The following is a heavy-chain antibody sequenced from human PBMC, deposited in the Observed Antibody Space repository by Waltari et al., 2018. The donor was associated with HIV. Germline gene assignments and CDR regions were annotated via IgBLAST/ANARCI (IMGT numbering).Heavy chain of an antibody. V-gene: IGHV1-69*04. J-gene: IGHJ3*02. D-gene: IGHD2-21*02. CDR1: GGTFSSYA. Sequence: QVQLVQSGAEVKKPGSSVKVSCKASGGTFSSYAISWVRQAPGQGLEWMGRIIPILGIANYAKKFQGRVTITADKSTSTAYMGLSSLRSEDTAVYYCARGPNHIVVVTGDAFDIWGQGTMVTVSS. CDR3: ARGPNHIVVVTGDAFDI. CDR2: IIPILGIA.